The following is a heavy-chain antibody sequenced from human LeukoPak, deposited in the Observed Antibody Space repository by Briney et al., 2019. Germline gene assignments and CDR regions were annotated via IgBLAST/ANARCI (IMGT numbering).Heavy chain of an antibody. D-gene: IGHD5-18*01. Sequence: GGSLRLSCAASGFTFSSYGMHWVRQAPGKGLEWVAVISYDGSNKYYADSVKGRFTISRDNSKNTLYLQMNSLRAEDTAVYYCAKDVDTAMDDYFDYWGQGTLVTVSS. CDR1: GFTFSSYG. CDR3: AKDVDTAMDDYFDY. J-gene: IGHJ4*02. V-gene: IGHV3-30*18. CDR2: ISYDGSNK.